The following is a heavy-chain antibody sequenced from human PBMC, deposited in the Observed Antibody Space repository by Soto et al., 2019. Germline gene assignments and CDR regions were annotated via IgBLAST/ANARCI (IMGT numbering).Heavy chain of an antibody. CDR1: GFTFTSSA. Sequence: SVKVSCKASGFTFTSSAVQWVRQARGQRLEWIGWIVVGSGNTNYAQKFQERVTITRDMSTSTAYMELSSLRSEDTAVYYCAATLDDYGDFYYFDYWGQGTLVTVSS. J-gene: IGHJ4*02. CDR2: IVVGSGNT. V-gene: IGHV1-58*01. CDR3: AATLDDYGDFYYFDY. D-gene: IGHD4-17*01.